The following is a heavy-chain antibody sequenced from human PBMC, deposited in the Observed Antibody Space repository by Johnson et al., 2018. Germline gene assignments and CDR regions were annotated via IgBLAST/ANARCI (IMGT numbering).Heavy chain of an antibody. CDR1: GFTFSSYA. Sequence: EVQLLESGGGLVQPGESLRLSCAASGFTFSSYAMSWVRQAPGKGLEWVSTISGSGGSTNYADSVKGRFTISRDNSKNTLYLQMNSLRAEDTAVYYCAKEGGNWNYNFCDSWGQGTLVTVSS. D-gene: IGHD1-7*01. J-gene: IGHJ4*02. CDR3: AKEGGNWNYNFCDS. CDR2: ISGSGGST. V-gene: IGHV3-23*01.